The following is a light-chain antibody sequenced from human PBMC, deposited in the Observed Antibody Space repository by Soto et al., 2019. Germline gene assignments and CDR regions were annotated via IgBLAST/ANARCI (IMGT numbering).Light chain of an antibody. CDR2: AAS. J-gene: IGKJ3*01. CDR3: QQSFRTPFT. V-gene: IGKV1-39*01. Sequence: DIQMTQSPSSLSASVGDRVNITCRASQSISSYLNWYQQKPGKAPKLLVYAASRLQSGVPSRFSGTGSGTDFTLTISSLQPEDFATYSCQQSFRTPFTFCPGNKLDIK. CDR1: QSISSY.